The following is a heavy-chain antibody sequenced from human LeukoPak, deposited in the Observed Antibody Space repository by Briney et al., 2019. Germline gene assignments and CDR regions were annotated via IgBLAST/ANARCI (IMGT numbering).Heavy chain of an antibody. D-gene: IGHD2/OR15-2a*01. Sequence: GGSLRPSCEASVSISNYCMSWVRQAPGKGLEWVANIKEDGSEKYYVDSVKGRFTISRDNAKNSLYLQMTSLRVEDTAVYYCARDKYGPFAPWGQGTLVTVSS. CDR3: ARDKYGPFAP. CDR1: VSISNYC. J-gene: IGHJ5*02. CDR2: IKEDGSEK. V-gene: IGHV3-7*01.